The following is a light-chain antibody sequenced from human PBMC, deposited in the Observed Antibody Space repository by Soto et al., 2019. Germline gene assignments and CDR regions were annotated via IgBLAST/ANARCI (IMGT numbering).Light chain of an antibody. J-gene: IGKJ2*01. V-gene: IGKV2-24*01. CDR3: MQATQSYS. Sequence: IVLTQTPLSSPVTLGQPASISCRSRQSLVNSDGNTYFNWLQQRPGQPPRLPIYQISKRFPGVPDRFIGSGAGTDFTLKISRVEAAEVGVYYCMQATQSYSCGQGTKLEIK. CDR2: QIS. CDR1: QSLVNSDGNTY.